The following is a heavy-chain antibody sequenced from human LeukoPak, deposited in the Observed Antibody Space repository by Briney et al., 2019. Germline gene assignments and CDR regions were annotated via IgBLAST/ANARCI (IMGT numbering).Heavy chain of an antibody. CDR2: IYYSGST. CDR1: GGSISSSSYY. Sequence: SETLSLTCTVSGGSISSSSYYWGWIRQPPGKGLEWIGSIYYSGSTYYNPSLKSRVTISVDTSKNQFSLKLSSVTAADTAVYYCARDFGDYGTNWFDPWGQGTLVTVSS. D-gene: IGHD4-17*01. J-gene: IGHJ5*02. V-gene: IGHV4-39*07. CDR3: ARDFGDYGTNWFDP.